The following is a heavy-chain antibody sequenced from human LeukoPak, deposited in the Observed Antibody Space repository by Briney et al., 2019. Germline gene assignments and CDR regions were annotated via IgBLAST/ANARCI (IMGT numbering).Heavy chain of an antibody. CDR2: IRYDGSNK. D-gene: IGHD1-26*01. J-gene: IGHJ3*02. CDR1: GFTFSSYG. CDR3: APSWELLVLDAFDI. V-gene: IGHV3-30*02. Sequence: GGSLRLSCAASGFTFSSYGMHWVRQAPGKGLEWVAFIRYDGSNKYYADSVKGRFTISRDNSKNTLYLQMNSLRAEDTAVYYCAPSWELLVLDAFDIWGQGTMVAVSS.